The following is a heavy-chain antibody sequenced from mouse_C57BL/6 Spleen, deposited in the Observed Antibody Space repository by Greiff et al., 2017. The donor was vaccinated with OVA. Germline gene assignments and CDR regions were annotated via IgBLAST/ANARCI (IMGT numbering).Heavy chain of an antibody. Sequence: EVQLQQSGPELVKPGASVKISCKASGYTFTDYYMNWVKQSHGKSLEWIGDINPNNGGTSYNQKFKGKATLTVDKSSSTAYMERRSLTSEDSAVYYCARRGRPYFDYWGQGTTLTVSS. CDR3: ARRGRPYFDY. V-gene: IGHV1-26*01. J-gene: IGHJ2*01. CDR2: INPNNGGT. CDR1: GYTFTDYY.